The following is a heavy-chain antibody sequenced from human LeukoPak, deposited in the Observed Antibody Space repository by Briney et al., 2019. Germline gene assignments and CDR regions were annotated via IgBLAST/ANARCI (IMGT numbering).Heavy chain of an antibody. D-gene: IGHD2-15*01. CDR2: IPSDGCST. J-gene: IGHJ4*02. Sequence: GGSLRLSCAASGFTFISYLMHWVRQARGKGLVWVSRIPSDGCSTSYADSVKGRFTISRDNAKNSLYLKMNSRRAEDTAVYYCARVRGMGDYWGQGTLVTVSS. CDR1: GFTFISYL. CDR3: ARVRGMGDY. V-gene: IGHV3-74*01.